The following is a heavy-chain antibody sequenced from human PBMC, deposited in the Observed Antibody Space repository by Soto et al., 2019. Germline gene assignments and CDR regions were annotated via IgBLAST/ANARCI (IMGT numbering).Heavy chain of an antibody. CDR3: ASTAGRAITMIVVAPDY. CDR1: GGSIRNNNYY. V-gene: IGHV4-61*05. D-gene: IGHD3-22*01. Sequence: SETLSLTCTVSGGSIRNNNYYWGWVRQPPGKGLEWIGYIYYSGSTNYNPSLKSRVTISVDTSKNQFSLKLSSVTAADTAVYYWASTAGRAITMIVVAPDYWGQGTLVTVSS. J-gene: IGHJ4*02. CDR2: IYYSGST.